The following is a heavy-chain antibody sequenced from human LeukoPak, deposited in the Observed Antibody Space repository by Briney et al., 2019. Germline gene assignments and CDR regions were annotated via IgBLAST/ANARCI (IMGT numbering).Heavy chain of an antibody. Sequence: GGSLRLSCAASGFTFSSYAMSWVRQAPGKGLEWVAVISYDGSNKYYADSVKGRFTISRDNSKNTLYLQMNSLRAEDTAVYYCANTFFGVVEYYYGMDVWGQGTTVTVSS. D-gene: IGHD3-3*01. CDR3: ANTFFGVVEYYYGMDV. V-gene: IGHV3-30*18. CDR2: ISYDGSNK. J-gene: IGHJ6*02. CDR1: GFTFSSYA.